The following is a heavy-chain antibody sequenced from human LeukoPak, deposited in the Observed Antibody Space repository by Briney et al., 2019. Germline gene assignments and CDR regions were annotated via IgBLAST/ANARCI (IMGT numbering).Heavy chain of an antibody. V-gene: IGHV4-59*12. Sequence: SETLSLTCTVSGGSISDYYWSWIRQPPGKGLEWIGYFSNSGTNNYNPSLKGRVTMSVDTSKNPFSLKLSSVTAADTAVYYCARGGSRYDSFYYYGMDVWGQGTTVTVSS. D-gene: IGHD5-12*01. CDR1: GGSISDYY. J-gene: IGHJ6*02. CDR3: ARGGSRYDSFYYYGMDV. CDR2: FSNSGTN.